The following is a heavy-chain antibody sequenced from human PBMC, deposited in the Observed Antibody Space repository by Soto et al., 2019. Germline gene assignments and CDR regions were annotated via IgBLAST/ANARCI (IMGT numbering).Heavy chain of an antibody. Sequence: SETLSLTCAVYGGSFSGYYWSWIRQPPGKGLEWIGEINHSGSTNYNPSLKSRVTISVDTSKNQFSLKLSSVTAADTAVYYCARGKCSSTSCYASWFDPWGQGTLGTVFS. CDR2: INHSGST. D-gene: IGHD2-2*01. CDR3: ARGKCSSTSCYASWFDP. V-gene: IGHV4-34*01. J-gene: IGHJ5*02. CDR1: GGSFSGYY.